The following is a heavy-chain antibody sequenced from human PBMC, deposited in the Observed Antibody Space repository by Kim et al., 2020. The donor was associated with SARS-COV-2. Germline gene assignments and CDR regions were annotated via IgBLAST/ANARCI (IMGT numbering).Heavy chain of an antibody. CDR2: INAGNGNT. Sequence: ASVKVSCKASGYTFTSYAMHWVRQAPGQRLEWMGWINAGNGNTKYSQKFQGRVTITRDTSASTAYMELSSLRSEDTAVYYCARGTRITIFGVVITQGGSFDYWGQGTLVTVSS. V-gene: IGHV1-3*01. CDR1: GYTFTSYA. D-gene: IGHD3-3*01. J-gene: IGHJ4*02. CDR3: ARGTRITIFGVVITQGGSFDY.